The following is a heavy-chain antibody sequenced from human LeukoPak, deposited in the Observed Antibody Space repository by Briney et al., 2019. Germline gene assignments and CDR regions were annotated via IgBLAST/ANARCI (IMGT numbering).Heavy chain of an antibody. D-gene: IGHD3-10*01. V-gene: IGHV3-64D*06. CDR3: VKDSSSGSYFDY. J-gene: IGHJ4*02. CDR2: ISSNGGSI. CDR1: GFTFSRYV. Sequence: PGGSLRLSCSASGFTFSRYVMHWVRQAPGKGLEYVSAISSNGGSIYYADSVKGRFTISRDNSRNTLHLQMSSLRVEDTAVYYCVKDSSSGSYFDYWGQGTLVTVSS.